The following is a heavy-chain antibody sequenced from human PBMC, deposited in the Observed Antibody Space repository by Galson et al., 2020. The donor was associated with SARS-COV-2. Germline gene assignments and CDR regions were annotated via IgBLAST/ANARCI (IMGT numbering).Heavy chain of an antibody. V-gene: IGHV3-11*01. J-gene: IGHJ3*02. CDR2: FSNSGSTI. CDR1: DFTLNDHS. CDR3: ARRYCRGGTCYGAFDI. D-gene: IGHD2-15*01. Sequence: TGGSLRLSCTVSDFTLNDHSMAWIRQAPGKGLEWVSYFSNSGSTIYYADSVKGRFTISRDNAKNSLFLQMHSLGAEDTAVYHCARRYCRGGTCYGAFDIWGQGTMVTVSS.